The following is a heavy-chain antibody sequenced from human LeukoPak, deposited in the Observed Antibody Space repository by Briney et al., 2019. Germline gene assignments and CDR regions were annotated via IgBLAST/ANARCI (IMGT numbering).Heavy chain of an antibody. CDR3: ARNGGIAAAGNWFDP. CDR1: GSSISSYY. V-gene: IGHV4-4*07. D-gene: IGHD6-13*01. J-gene: IGHJ5*02. Sequence: PSETLSLTCTVSGSSISSYYWSWIRQPAGKGLEWIGRIYTSGSTNYNPSLKSRVTMSVDTSKNQFSLKLSSVTAADTAVYYCARNGGIAAAGNWFDPWGQGTLVTVSS. CDR2: IYTSGST.